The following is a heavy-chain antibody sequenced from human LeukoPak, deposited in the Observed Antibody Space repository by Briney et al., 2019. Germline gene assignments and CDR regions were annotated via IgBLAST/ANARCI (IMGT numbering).Heavy chain of an antibody. CDR2: INPNSGGT. Sequence: AASVKVSCKASGYTFTGYYMHWVRQAPGQGLEWMGWINPNSGGTNYAQKFQGRVTMTRDTSISTAYMELSRLRSDDTAVYYCARRRGYSYGYDYWGQGTLVTVSS. D-gene: IGHD5-18*01. V-gene: IGHV1-2*02. J-gene: IGHJ4*02. CDR3: ARRRGYSYGYDY. CDR1: GYTFTGYY.